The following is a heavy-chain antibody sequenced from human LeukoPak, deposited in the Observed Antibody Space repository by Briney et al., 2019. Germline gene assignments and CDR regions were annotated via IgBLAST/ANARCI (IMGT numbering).Heavy chain of an antibody. J-gene: IGHJ5*02. CDR3: AALTYSYDSGGRTPNWFDP. V-gene: IGHV4-34*08. CDR2: INHSGST. CDR1: GFTFDDYG. D-gene: IGHD3-22*01. Sequence: GSLRLSCAASGFTFDDYGMSWVRQPPGKGLEWIGEINHSGSTNYNPSLKSRVTISIDMFKNQFSLKLSSVTAADTAVYYCAALTYSYDSGGRTPNWFDPWGQGTLVTVSS.